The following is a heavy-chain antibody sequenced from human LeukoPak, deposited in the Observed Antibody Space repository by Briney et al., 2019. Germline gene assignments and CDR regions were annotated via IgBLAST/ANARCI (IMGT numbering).Heavy chain of an antibody. D-gene: IGHD2-8*01. CDR3: ARLYCTNGVCKDY. Sequence: SETLSLTCTVSGGSISSYYWSWIRQPPGKGLEWIGYIYYSGSTNYNPSLKSRVTISVDTSKNQFSLKLSSVTAADTAVYYCARLYCTNGVCKDYWGQGTVVTVSS. CDR1: GGSISSYY. J-gene: IGHJ4*02. V-gene: IGHV4-59*01. CDR2: IYYSGST.